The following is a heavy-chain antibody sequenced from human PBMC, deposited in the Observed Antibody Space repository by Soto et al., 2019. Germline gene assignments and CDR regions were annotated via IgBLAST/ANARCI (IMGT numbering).Heavy chain of an antibody. CDR3: ARAVGGSSYAYLTAD. Sequence: EVQLLESGGGLVQPGGSLRLSCAASGFIFSSSAMTWVRQAPGKGLEWVSGLSAGGTATYYADSVKGRLTISRDKSTNTLSLQVNSKRVEDMALYYCARAVGGSSYAYLTADWGHGTLVTVPS. V-gene: IGHV3-23*01. CDR1: GFIFSSSA. CDR2: LSAGGTAT. D-gene: IGHD5-18*01. J-gene: IGHJ4*01.